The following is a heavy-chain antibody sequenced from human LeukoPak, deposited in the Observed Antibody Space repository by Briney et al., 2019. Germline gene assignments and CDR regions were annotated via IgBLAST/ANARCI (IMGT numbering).Heavy chain of an antibody. CDR1: GFTFTSCW. V-gene: IGHV3-48*04. CDR3: ATGPSGYFFNY. J-gene: IGHJ4*02. Sequence: GGSLRLSCAASGFTFTSCWMSWVRQAPGKGPEWISYISSSGGTIFYADSVKGRFTISRDNAKNSVYLQMNSLRAEDTAVYYCATGPSGYFFNYWGQGTLVTVSS. CDR2: ISSSGGTI. D-gene: IGHD2-8*02.